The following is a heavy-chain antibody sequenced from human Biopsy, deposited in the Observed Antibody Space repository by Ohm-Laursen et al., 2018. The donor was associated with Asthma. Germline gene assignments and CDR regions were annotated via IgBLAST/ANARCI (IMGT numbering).Heavy chain of an antibody. CDR1: GYSLPDLS. J-gene: IGHJ4*02. Sequence: GASVTVSCKISGYSLPDLSMHWVRQAPGQGLEWMGGHDHEEGGTVNARRFQGRVTMTEDTSTDTAYMELSSVSSDDTAVYYCASDFPKDYVRYNFQFWGQGTLVTVSS. CDR3: ASDFPKDYVRYNFQF. CDR2: HDHEEGGT. D-gene: IGHD4-17*01. V-gene: IGHV1-24*01.